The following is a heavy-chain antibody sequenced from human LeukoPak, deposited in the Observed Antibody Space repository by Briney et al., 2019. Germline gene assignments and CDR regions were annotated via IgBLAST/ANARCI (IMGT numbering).Heavy chain of an antibody. CDR1: GFTFSSYA. D-gene: IGHD3-10*01. CDR3: ARGRAWNTYYYGSGSSHFDY. J-gene: IGHJ4*02. CDR2: ISGSGGST. V-gene: IGHV3-23*01. Sequence: GGSLRLSCAASGFTFSSYAMSWVRQAPGKGLEWVSAISGSGGSTYYADSVKGRFTISRDNSKNTLYLQMNSLRAEDTAVYYCARGRAWNTYYYGSGSSHFDYWGQGTLVTVSS.